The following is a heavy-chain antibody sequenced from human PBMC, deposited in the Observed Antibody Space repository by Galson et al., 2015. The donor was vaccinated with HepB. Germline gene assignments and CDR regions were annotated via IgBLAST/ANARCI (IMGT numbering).Heavy chain of an antibody. CDR1: GFSFNTYG. CDR3: ARDYRPDFGSGSYYPNYFDP. CDR2: IPGRTSSL. D-gene: IGHD3-10*01. V-gene: IGHV3-21*01. Sequence: LRLSCAASGFSFNTYGMNWVRQAPGKGLEWVSAIPGRTSSLYYADSVRGRFTISRDNAKNSLYLQMNSLRVEDTAVYYCARDYRPDFGSGSYYPNYFDPWGQGTLVTVSS. J-gene: IGHJ5*02.